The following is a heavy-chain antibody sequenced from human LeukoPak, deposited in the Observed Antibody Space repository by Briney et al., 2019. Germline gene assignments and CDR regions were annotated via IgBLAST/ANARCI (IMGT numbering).Heavy chain of an antibody. V-gene: IGHV1-69*05. CDR3: ARGGPTHVDYITTNLKGPYYYYMDV. Sequence: WVKVSCKASGGTFSSYAISWVRQAPGQGLEWMGGIIPIFGTANYAQKFQGRVTITTDESTSTAYMELSSLRSEDTAVYYCARGGPTHVDYITTNLKGPYYYYMDVWGKGTTVTVSS. CDR2: IIPIFGTA. J-gene: IGHJ6*03. D-gene: IGHD4-11*01. CDR1: GGTFSSYA.